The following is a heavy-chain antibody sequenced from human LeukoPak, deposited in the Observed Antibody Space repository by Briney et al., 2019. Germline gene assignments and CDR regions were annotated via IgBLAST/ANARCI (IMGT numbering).Heavy chain of an antibody. D-gene: IGHD1-26*01. V-gene: IGHV3-30*04. Sequence: RSGGSLRLSCAASGFTFSSYAMHWVRQAPGKGLEWVAVISYDGSNKYYADSVKGRFTISRDNSKNTLYLQMNSLRAEDTAVYYCARDLSRELLLGYFDYWGQGTPVTVSS. J-gene: IGHJ4*02. CDR2: ISYDGSNK. CDR3: ARDLSRELLLGYFDY. CDR1: GFTFSSYA.